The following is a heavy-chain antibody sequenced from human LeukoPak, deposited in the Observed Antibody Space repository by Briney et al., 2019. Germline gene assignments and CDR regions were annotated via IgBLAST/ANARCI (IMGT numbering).Heavy chain of an antibody. CDR3: ARGKKGTYYYGSGHTGKYYYYYMDV. Sequence: ASVKVSCKASGGTFSSYAISWVRQAPGQGLEWMGGIIPIFGTANYAQKFQGRVTITADESTSTAYMELSSLRSEDTAVYYCARGKKGTYYYGSGHTGKYYYYYMDVWGKGTTVTISS. CDR1: GGTFSSYA. D-gene: IGHD3-10*01. V-gene: IGHV1-69*13. J-gene: IGHJ6*03. CDR2: IIPIFGTA.